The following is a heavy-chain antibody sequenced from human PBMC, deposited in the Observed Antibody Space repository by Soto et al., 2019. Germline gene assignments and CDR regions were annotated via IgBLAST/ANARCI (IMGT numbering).Heavy chain of an antibody. CDR3: ARLTGGTYLSFYYYIGV. CDR2: IYYSGTT. V-gene: IGHV4-59*01. J-gene: IGHJ6*03. D-gene: IGHD2-8*02. Sequence: QVQLQESGPGLVKPSETLSLTCTVSGGSISGYYWSWLRQAPGKGLEWIGYIYYSGTTNYDPSLKSRVTMSVETSKNQFSLKLSSVTTADTAVYYCARLTGGTYLSFYYYIGVWGKGTTVTVSS. CDR1: GGSISGYY.